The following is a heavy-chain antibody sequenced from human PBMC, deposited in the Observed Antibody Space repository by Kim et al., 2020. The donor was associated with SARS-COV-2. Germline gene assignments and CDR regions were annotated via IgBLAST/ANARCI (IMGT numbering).Heavy chain of an antibody. CDR2: IYPGDSDT. Sequence: GESLKISCKGSGYSFTSYWIGWVRQMPGKGLEWMGIIYPGDSDTRYSPSFQGQVTISADKSISTAYLQWSSLKASDTAMYYCARERMPAIMNYDILTGSHKDTSRESLFDPWGQGALVTVSS. CDR3: ARERMPAIMNYDILTGSHKDTSRESLFDP. J-gene: IGHJ5*02. V-gene: IGHV5-51*01. CDR1: GYSFTSYW. D-gene: IGHD3-9*01.